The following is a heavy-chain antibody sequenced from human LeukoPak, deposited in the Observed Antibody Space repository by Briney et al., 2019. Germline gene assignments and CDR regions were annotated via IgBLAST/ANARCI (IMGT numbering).Heavy chain of an antibody. V-gene: IGHV1-46*01. Sequence: ASVKVSCKASGYTFTSYYMHWVRQAPGQGLEWMGIINPSGGSTSYAQKFQGRVTMTRGTSTSTVYMELSSLRSEDTAVYYCARDSLLLSSVDGRGGWFDPWGQGTLVTVSS. CDR3: ARDSLLLSSVDGRGGWFDP. CDR1: GYTFTSYY. CDR2: INPSGGST. D-gene: IGHD2/OR15-2a*01. J-gene: IGHJ5*02.